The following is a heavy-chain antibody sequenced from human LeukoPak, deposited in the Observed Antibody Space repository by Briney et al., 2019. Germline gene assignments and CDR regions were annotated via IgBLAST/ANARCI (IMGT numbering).Heavy chain of an antibody. CDR2: ISGYNGNT. Sequence: ASVKVSCKASGYTFTSYGISWVRQAPGQGLEWMGWISGYNGNTNYAQKFQGRVTMTTDTSTSTAYMELRSLRSDDTAVYYCATRIMYYDFWSGSYFDYWGQGTLVTVSS. D-gene: IGHD3-3*01. V-gene: IGHV1-18*01. CDR1: GYTFTSYG. CDR3: ATRIMYYDFWSGSYFDY. J-gene: IGHJ4*02.